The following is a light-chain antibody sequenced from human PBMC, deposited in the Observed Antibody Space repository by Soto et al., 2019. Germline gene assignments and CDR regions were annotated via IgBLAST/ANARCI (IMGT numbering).Light chain of an antibody. Sequence: EIVLTQSPGTLSLSPGERATLSCRASQSVSSRLAWYQQKPGQAPRLLISGASSRATGIPDRFSGSGSGTDFTLTISSLQPEDFATYYCQQSYSTPGVTFGPGTKVDIK. V-gene: IGKV3-20*01. CDR2: GAS. CDR3: QQSYSTPGVT. CDR1: QSVSSR. J-gene: IGKJ3*01.